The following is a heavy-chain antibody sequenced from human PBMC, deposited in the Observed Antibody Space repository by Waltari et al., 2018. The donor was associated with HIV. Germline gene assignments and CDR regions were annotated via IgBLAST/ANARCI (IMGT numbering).Heavy chain of an antibody. CDR2: IYYIGST. V-gene: IGHV4-59*01. CDR1: GDSISSYY. D-gene: IGHD3-16*01. J-gene: IGHJ4*02. CDR3: ARGGRWSDY. Sequence: QVQLQESGPGLVKPSETLSLTCTVSGDSISSYYWSWIRQPPGKGLEWIGYIYYIGSTNYNPSLKSRVTISVDTSKNQCSLKLSSVTAADTAVYYCARGGRWSDYWGQGTLVTVSS.